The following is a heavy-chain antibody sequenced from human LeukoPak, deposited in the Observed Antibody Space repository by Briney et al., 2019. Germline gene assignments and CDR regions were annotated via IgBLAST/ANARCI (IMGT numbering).Heavy chain of an antibody. CDR3: ARHYCSSTSCYWAFDI. V-gene: IGHV1-8*01. J-gene: IGHJ3*02. D-gene: IGHD2-2*01. Sequence: ASVKVSCKASGYTFISYDIHWVRQATGQGLEWMGWMNPNSGNTGYAQKFQGRVTMTRNTSISTAYMELSSLRSEDTAVYYCARHYCSSTSCYWAFDIWGQGTMVTVSS. CDR1: GYTFISYD. CDR2: MNPNSGNT.